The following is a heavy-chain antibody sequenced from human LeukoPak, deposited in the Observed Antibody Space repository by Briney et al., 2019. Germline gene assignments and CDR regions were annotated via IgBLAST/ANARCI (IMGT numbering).Heavy chain of an antibody. J-gene: IGHJ4*02. CDR3: ARVSVTVIDY. V-gene: IGHV4-59*01. D-gene: IGHD3-16*02. Sequence: SGTLSLTCTVSGGSISSYYWSWIRQPPGKGLEWVGYIYYSGSTNYNPSLKSRVTISVDTSKHQFSLKLSSVTAADTAVYYCARVSVTVIDYWGQGTLVTVSS. CDR2: IYYSGST. CDR1: GGSISSYY.